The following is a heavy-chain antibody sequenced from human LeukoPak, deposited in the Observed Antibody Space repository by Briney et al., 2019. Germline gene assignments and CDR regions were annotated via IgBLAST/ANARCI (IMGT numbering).Heavy chain of an antibody. CDR3: AREAYYYDSSGYYQTNYFDY. V-gene: IGHV3-33*01. CDR2: IWYDGSNK. CDR1: GFTFSNYG. J-gene: IGHJ4*02. D-gene: IGHD3-22*01. Sequence: GGSLRLSCAASGFTFSNYGMHWVRQAPGKGLEWVAVIWYDGSNKYYADSVKGRFTISRDNSKNTLYLQMNSLRAEDTAVYYCAREAYYYDSSGYYQTNYFDYWGQGTLVTASS.